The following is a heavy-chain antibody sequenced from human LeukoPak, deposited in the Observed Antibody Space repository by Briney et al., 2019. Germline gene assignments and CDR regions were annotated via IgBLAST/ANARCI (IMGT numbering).Heavy chain of an antibody. V-gene: IGHV3-21*01. Sequence: GGSLRLSCVASGLTFSDYSRNWVRRAPGKGLEWVSPINPTSTSIYYAGAVRGRFTISRDNAKSSLYLQMDSLRAEDTAVYYCVRLRRNSDRSYYYYYYDSWGQGILVTVSS. D-gene: IGHD3-10*01. J-gene: IGHJ5*01. CDR1: GLTFSDYS. CDR3: VRLRRNSDRSYYYYYYDS. CDR2: INPTSTSI.